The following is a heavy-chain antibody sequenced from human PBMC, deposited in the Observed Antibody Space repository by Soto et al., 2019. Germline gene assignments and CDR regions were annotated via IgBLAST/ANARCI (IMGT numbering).Heavy chain of an antibody. V-gene: IGHV5-10-1*01. Sequence: GESLKISCKGSGYSFTSYWISWVRQMPGKGLEWMGRIDPSDSYTNYSPSFQGHVTISADKSISTAYLQWGSLKASDTAMYYCARHDIVVVVAATGLNWFDPWGQGTLVTVSS. CDR3: ARHDIVVVVAATGLNWFDP. D-gene: IGHD2-15*01. J-gene: IGHJ5*02. CDR2: IDPSDSYT. CDR1: GYSFTSYW.